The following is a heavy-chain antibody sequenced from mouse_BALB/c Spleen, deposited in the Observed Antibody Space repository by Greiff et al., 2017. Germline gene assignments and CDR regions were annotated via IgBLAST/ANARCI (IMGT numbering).Heavy chain of an antibody. CDR2: IHYSGST. J-gene: IGHJ1*01. CDR3: ARFYYGTNWYFDV. V-gene: IGHV3-1*02. Sequence: VQLQQSGPDLVKPSQSLSLTCTVTGYSITSGYSWPWIRQFPGNKLEWMGYIHYSGSTNYNPSLKSRISITRDTSKNQFFLQLNSVTTEDTATYYCARFYYGTNWYFDVWGAGTTVTVSS. D-gene: IGHD2-1*01. CDR1: GYSITSGYS.